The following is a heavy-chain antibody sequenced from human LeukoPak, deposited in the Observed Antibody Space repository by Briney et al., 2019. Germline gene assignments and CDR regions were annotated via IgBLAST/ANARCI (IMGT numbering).Heavy chain of an antibody. D-gene: IGHD2-15*01. CDR3: ARDLRGMVAATLDY. CDR1: GFTFRTYA. Sequence: PGGSLRLSCAASGFTFRTYAMSWVRQAPGKGLEWVSGISGSGGSTYYTDSVKGRFTISRDNSKNTLSLQMNSLRVEDTALYYCARDLRGMVAATLDYWGQGTLVTVSS. V-gene: IGHV3-23*01. CDR2: ISGSGGST. J-gene: IGHJ4*02.